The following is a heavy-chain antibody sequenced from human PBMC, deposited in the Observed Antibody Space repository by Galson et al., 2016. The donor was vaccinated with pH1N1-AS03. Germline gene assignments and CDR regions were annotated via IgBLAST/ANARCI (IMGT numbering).Heavy chain of an antibody. J-gene: IGHJ4*02. V-gene: IGHV1-69*10. CDR1: GGTFSSFA. Sequence: SVKVSCKASGGTFSSFAVSWVRQAPGQGLEWIGGIIPILGVQNSAQKFQGRVTIIADKSTDTAYMELSSLRAEDTAVYYCARAVDYGGNSAGNYLDYWGQGSLVTVSS. CDR2: IIPILGVQ. D-gene: IGHD4-23*01. CDR3: ARAVDYGGNSAGNYLDY.